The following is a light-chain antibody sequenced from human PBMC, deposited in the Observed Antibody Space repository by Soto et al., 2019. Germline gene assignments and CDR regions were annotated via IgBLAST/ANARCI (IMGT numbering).Light chain of an antibody. J-gene: IGLJ2*01. Sequence: QSALTQPASVSGSPGQSITISCTGTSSDVGSYNLVSWYQQHPGKAPKLMIYEGSKRPSGVSNRFSGSKSGNTASLTISWLQADDEADYYCYSYAGSSTVVFGGGTKPTV. V-gene: IGLV2-23*01. CDR1: SSDVGSYNL. CDR2: EGS. CDR3: YSYAGSSTVV.